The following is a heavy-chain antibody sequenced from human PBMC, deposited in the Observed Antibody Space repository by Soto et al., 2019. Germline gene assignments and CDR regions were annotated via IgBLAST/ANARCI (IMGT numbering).Heavy chain of an antibody. CDR2: IHPDGGHT. Sequence: XSVKVSCKASVYTFTNYYVQWVRQAPGQGLEWMGVIHPDGGHTTYSQKFQDRVTMTRDTFTNTIYMELSSLRSEDTAVYYCARGDNDYWGQGTLVTVSS. CDR1: VYTFTNYY. CDR3: ARGDNDY. J-gene: IGHJ4*02. V-gene: IGHV1-46*01.